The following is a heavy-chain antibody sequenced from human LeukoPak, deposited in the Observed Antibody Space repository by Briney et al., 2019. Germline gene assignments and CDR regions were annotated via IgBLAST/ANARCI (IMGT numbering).Heavy chain of an antibody. V-gene: IGHV3-48*03. Sequence: GGSLRLSCAASGFTFSSYEMNWVRQAPGKGLEWVSYISSSGSTIYYADSVRGRFTISRDNAENSLYLQMNSLRDEDTAVYYCARDPYSGGYGAYYYYYMDVWGKGTTVTVSS. CDR2: ISSSGSTI. D-gene: IGHD6-19*01. J-gene: IGHJ6*03. CDR3: ARDPYSGGYGAYYYYYMDV. CDR1: GFTFSSYE.